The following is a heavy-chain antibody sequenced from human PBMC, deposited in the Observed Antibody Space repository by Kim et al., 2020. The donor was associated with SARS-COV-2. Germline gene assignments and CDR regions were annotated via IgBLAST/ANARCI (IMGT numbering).Heavy chain of an antibody. D-gene: IGHD3-22*01. J-gene: IGHJ5*02. CDR1: GGSFSGYY. V-gene: IGHV4-34*01. CDR3: ARALPPMIVVSMRFDP. CDR2: INHSGST. Sequence: SETLSLTCAVYGGSFSGYYWSWIRQPPGKGLEWIGEINHSGSTNYNPSLKSRVTISVDTSKNQFSLKLSSVTAADTAVYYCARALPPMIVVSMRFDPWG.